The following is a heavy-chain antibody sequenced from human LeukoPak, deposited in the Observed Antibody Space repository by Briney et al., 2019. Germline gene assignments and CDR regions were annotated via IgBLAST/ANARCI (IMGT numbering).Heavy chain of an antibody. CDR1: GGSFSGYY. Sequence: SETLSLTCAVYGGSFSGYYWSWIRQPPGKGLEWIGNIYYSGSTHYNPSLKSRVTISVDTSKNQFSLKLSSVTAADTAVYYCVRMLYANTVDHHFEYWGQGTLVTVSS. V-gene: IGHV4-59*08. D-gene: IGHD2-8*01. CDR3: VRMLYANTVDHHFEY. J-gene: IGHJ4*02. CDR2: IYYSGST.